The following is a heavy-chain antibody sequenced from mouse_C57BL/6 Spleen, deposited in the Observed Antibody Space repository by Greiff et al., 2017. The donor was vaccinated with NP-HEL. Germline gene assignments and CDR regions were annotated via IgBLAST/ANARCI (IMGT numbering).Heavy chain of an antibody. V-gene: IGHV1-15*01. J-gene: IGHJ4*01. CDR2: IDPETGGT. D-gene: IGHD1-1*01. Sequence: QVQLQQSGAELVRPGASVTLSCKASGYTFTDYEMHWVKQTPVHGLEWIGAIDPETGGTAYNQKFKGKAILTADKSSSTAYMELRSLTSEDSAVYYCTRSGSSYEGDYYAMDYWGQGTSVTVAS. CDR1: GYTFTDYE. CDR3: TRSGSSYEGDYYAMDY.